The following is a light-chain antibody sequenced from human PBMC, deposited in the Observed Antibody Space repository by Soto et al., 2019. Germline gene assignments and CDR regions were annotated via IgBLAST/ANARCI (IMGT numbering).Light chain of an antibody. CDR1: DTDVGQDKS. V-gene: IGLV2-14*01. Sequence: QSALTQPASVSGSRGQSIIISCVRRDTDVGQDKSVSWYQQGPGQAPKLLIFEVTNRPSGVSKRFSGSRSGNTASLTISGLQPDDEGDYFCVSYTDTDTLVFGTGTKLTVL. CDR2: EVT. CDR3: VSYTDTDTLV. J-gene: IGLJ1*01.